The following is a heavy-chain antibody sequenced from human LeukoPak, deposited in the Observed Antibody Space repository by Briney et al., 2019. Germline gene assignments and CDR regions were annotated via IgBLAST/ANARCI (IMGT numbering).Heavy chain of an antibody. Sequence: PGGSLRLSCAASGFTFSSYEMNWVRQAPGKGLEWVSYISSSGSTIYYAGSVKGRFTISRDNAKNSLYLQMNSLRAEDTAVYYCARVLPGIAVAGTGVDYWGQGTLVTVSS. CDR1: GFTFSSYE. CDR2: ISSSGSTI. CDR3: ARVLPGIAVAGTGVDY. D-gene: IGHD6-19*01. J-gene: IGHJ4*02. V-gene: IGHV3-48*03.